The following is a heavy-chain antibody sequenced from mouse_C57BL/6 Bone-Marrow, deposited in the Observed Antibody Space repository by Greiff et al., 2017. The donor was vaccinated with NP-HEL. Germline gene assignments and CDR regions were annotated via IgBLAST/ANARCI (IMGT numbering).Heavy chain of an antibody. J-gene: IGHJ2*01. Sequence: EVKLVASGGGLVQPGGSLKLSCAASGFTFSDYYMYWVRQTPEKRLEWVAYISNGGGSTYYPDTVNGRFTISSENAKNTLYLQMSRLKSEDTAMYYCARPPFITTVVAKGYWGQGTTLTVSS. CDR3: ARPPFITTVVAKGY. D-gene: IGHD1-1*01. V-gene: IGHV5-12*01. CDR1: GFTFSDYY. CDR2: ISNGGGST.